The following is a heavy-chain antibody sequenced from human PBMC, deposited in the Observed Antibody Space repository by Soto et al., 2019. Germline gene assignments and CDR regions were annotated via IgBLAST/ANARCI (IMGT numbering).Heavy chain of an antibody. CDR3: ARDNDRPQLGGNYYYILDV. J-gene: IGHJ6*02. V-gene: IGHV1-69*12. D-gene: IGHD2-8*01. Sequence: QVQLEQSGAEVKKPGSSVKVSCKASGGTFRTAAVSWVRQALGQGLEWMGGIMPVFRTPDSAQKFHGRVTLTADESTSTAYMELSGLRSDDTAVYYCARDNDRPQLGGNYYYILDVWGQGTTITVSS. CDR2: IMPVFRTP. CDR1: GGTFRTAA.